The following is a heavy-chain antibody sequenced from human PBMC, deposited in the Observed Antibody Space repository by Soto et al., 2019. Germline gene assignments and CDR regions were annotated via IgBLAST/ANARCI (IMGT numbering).Heavy chain of an antibody. V-gene: IGHV1-8*01. D-gene: IGHD5-18*01. CDR3: ARGRVQLCHLGY. CDR1: GYTFTRYD. J-gene: IGHJ4*02. CDR2: MTRHSSNT. Sequence: QLVQSGAEVKKPGASVKASCTASGYTFTRYDINWGRQVTGQGLEWLGWMTRHSSNTGYAQKFKGRVTMTRTTSISTAYMELSSLKSADPAVYYCARGRVQLCHLGYWGQGTLVIVA.